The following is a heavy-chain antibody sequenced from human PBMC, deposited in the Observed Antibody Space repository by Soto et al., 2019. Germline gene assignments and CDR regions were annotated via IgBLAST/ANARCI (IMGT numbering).Heavy chain of an antibody. D-gene: IGHD6-19*01. Sequence: EVQLVESGGGLVQPGGSLRLSCAASGFTFSNYWMSWVRQVPGKGLAWVSNIKEDGSEKYYVDSVKGRFTISRDNAKNSVHLQMTRLRDEDTAVYYCVRFSILVSGGGRGAFFDSWGQGTPVTVSS. V-gene: IGHV3-7*03. J-gene: IGHJ4*02. CDR3: VRFSILVSGGGRGAFFDS. CDR2: IKEDGSEK. CDR1: GFTFSNYW.